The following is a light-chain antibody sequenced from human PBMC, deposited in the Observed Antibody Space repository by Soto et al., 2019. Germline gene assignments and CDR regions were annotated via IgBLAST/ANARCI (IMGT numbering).Light chain of an antibody. V-gene: IGLV4-69*01. Sequence: QSVLTQSPSASASLGASVKLTCTLSRGHSSYAIAWHQQQPEKGPRYLMKLNSDGSHSKGDGIPDRFSGSSSGAERYLTISRLQSDEEADYYCQTWGTGILVFGGGTKVTVL. CDR3: QTWGTGILV. CDR1: RGHSSYA. CDR2: LNSDGSH. J-gene: IGLJ2*01.